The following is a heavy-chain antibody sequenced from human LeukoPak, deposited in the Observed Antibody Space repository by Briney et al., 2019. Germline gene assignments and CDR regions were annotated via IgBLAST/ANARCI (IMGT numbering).Heavy chain of an antibody. V-gene: IGHV3-48*03. CDR1: GFTFSSYE. CDR3: ARVGYRTYYYDSSGYLFDY. Sequence: GGSLRLSCAASGFTFSSYEMNWVRQAPGKGLEWVSYISSSGSTIYYADSVKGRFTISRDNAKNSLYLQMNSLRAEDTAVYYCARVGYRTYYYDSSGYLFDYWGQGTLVTVSS. J-gene: IGHJ4*02. CDR2: ISSSGSTI. D-gene: IGHD3-22*01.